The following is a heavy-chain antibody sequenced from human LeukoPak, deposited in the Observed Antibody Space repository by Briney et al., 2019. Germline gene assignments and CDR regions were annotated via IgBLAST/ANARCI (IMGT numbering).Heavy chain of an antibody. D-gene: IGHD6-13*01. J-gene: IGHJ4*02. V-gene: IGHV4-39*07. CDR3: ARVGGSSSWYGEGAFDY. Sequence: SETLSLSCTVSGGSISSSSYYWGWIRQPPGKGLEWIGSIYYSGSTYYNPSLKSRVTISVDTSKNQFSLKLSSVTAADTAVYYCARVGGSSSWYGEGAFDYWGQGTLVTVSS. CDR1: GGSISSSSYY. CDR2: IYYSGST.